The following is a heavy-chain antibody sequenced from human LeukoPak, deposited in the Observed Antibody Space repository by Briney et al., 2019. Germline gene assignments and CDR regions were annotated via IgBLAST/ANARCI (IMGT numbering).Heavy chain of an antibody. CDR3: ARTTGHFDY. CDR1: GDSVSSNSAA. CDR2: TYHRSKWYS. D-gene: IGHD2-8*02. V-gene: IGHV6-1*01. J-gene: IGHJ4*02. Sequence: SQTLSLTCAISGDSVSSNSAAWNWIKQSPSRGLEWLGRTYHRSKWYSESALSLKGRITVNPDTSKNQFSLQLNSVGPEDTAVYYCARTTGHFDYWGQGTLVTVSS.